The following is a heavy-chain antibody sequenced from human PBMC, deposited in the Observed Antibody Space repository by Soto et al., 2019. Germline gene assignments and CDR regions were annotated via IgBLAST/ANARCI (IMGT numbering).Heavy chain of an antibody. V-gene: IGHV1-58*01. J-gene: IGHJ3*02. Sequence: ASVKVSCKASGFTFTSSAVQWVRQARGQRLEGIGWIVVGSGNTNYAQKFQERVTITRDMSTSTAYMELSSLRSEDTAVYYCAALPNYYGSGSYAFDIWGQGTMVTVSS. CDR3: AALPNYYGSGSYAFDI. CDR1: GFTFTSSA. D-gene: IGHD3-10*01. CDR2: IVVGSGNT.